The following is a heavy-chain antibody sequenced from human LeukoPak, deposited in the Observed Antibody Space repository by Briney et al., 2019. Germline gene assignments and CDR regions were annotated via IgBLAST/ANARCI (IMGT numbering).Heavy chain of an antibody. Sequence: GGSLRLSCAASAFSVSSYAMSWVRQAPGKGREWVSGLSGSGGSTYYADSVKGRFTISRDNSKNTLYLQVNSLRAEDTAVYYCAKGTVFGVVRSGGLDYWGQGTLVTVSS. V-gene: IGHV3-23*01. D-gene: IGHD3-3*01. J-gene: IGHJ4*02. CDR1: AFSVSSYA. CDR3: AKGTVFGVVRSGGLDY. CDR2: LSGSGGST.